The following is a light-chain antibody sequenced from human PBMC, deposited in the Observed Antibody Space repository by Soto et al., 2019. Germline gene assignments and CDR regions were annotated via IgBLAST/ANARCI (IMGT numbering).Light chain of an antibody. CDR3: QQYNNWPPIT. V-gene: IGKV3-15*01. CDR2: AAS. Sequence: EIVLTQSPATLSVSPGERSTLSFSASQSVSSNLAWYQQKPGQAPRLLIYAASTRATGIPARFSGSGSGTEFTLTISSLQSEDFAVYYCQQYNNWPPITFGQGTRLEIK. CDR1: QSVSSN. J-gene: IGKJ5*01.